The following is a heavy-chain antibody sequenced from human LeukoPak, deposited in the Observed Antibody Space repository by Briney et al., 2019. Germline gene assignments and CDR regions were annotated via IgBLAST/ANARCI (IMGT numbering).Heavy chain of an antibody. J-gene: IGHJ1*01. D-gene: IGHD3-22*01. CDR2: SKRKADGGTL. V-gene: IGHV3-15*01. CDR1: GFTFSKVW. Sequence: GGSLRLSCAASGFTFSKVWMSWVRQAPGRGLEWVGCSKRKADGGTLDYAAPVKGRFTISRDDSKDTLFLQMNSLKTENTAVYYCTTDLSELDDSGYYAKYFHHWGQGTLVSVSS. CDR3: TTDLSELDDSGYYAKYFHH.